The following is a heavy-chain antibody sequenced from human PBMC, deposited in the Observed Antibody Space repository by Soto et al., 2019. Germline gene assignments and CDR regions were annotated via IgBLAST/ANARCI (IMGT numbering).Heavy chain of an antibody. V-gene: IGHV3-23*01. CDR1: GFTFSSYA. Sequence: EVQLLESGGGLVQPGGSLRLSCAASGFTFSSYAMSWVRQAPGKGLEWVSAISGSGGSTSYADSVKGRLTISRDNSKNTLYLQMNSLRAEDTAVYYCAKSPRYYYGSGSRAGFDPWGQGTLVTVSS. CDR2: ISGSGGST. CDR3: AKSPRYYYGSGSRAGFDP. D-gene: IGHD3-10*01. J-gene: IGHJ5*02.